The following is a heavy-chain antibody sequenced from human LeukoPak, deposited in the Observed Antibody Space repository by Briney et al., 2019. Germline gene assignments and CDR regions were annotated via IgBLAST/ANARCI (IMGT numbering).Heavy chain of an antibody. V-gene: IGHV3-30*04. CDR2: ISYDGSNK. D-gene: IGHD7-27*01. J-gene: IGHJ4*02. CDR1: GFTFSSYA. CDR3: ARDPNWQKAFDY. Sequence: GGSLRLSCAASGFTFSSYAMHWVRQAPGKGLEWVAVISYDGSNKYYTDSVKGRFTISRDNSKSTLYLQMNSLRAEDTAVYYCARDPNWQKAFDYWGQGTLVTVSS.